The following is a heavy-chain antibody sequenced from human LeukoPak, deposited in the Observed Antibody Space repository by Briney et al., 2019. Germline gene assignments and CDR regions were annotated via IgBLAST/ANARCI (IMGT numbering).Heavy chain of an antibody. V-gene: IGHV4-59*06. J-gene: IGHJ4*02. CDR3: ARDSGRLGELSSDY. D-gene: IGHD3-16*02. CDR2: IYYSGST. CDR1: GGSISSYY. Sequence: SETLSLTCTVSGGSISSYYWSWIRQHPGKGLEWIGYIYYSGSTYYNPSLKSRVTISVDTSKNQFSLKLSSVTAADTAVYYCARDSGRLGELSSDYWGQGTLVTVSS.